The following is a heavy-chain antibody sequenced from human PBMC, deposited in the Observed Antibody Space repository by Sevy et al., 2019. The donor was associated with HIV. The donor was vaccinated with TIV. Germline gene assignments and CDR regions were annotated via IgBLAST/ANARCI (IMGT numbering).Heavy chain of an antibody. CDR1: GVTISNYA. V-gene: IGHV3-23*01. J-gene: IGHJ4*02. D-gene: IGHD3-22*01. Sequence: GGSLRLSCATSGVTISNYAMNWVRQAPGKGLEWVSGISVSGGSTYYADSVKGRFTISRDNSKNTLYLQMNSLRAEDTAVYYCAKDSYFDNTLFDYWGQGTLVTVSS. CDR3: AKDSYFDNTLFDY. CDR2: ISVSGGST.